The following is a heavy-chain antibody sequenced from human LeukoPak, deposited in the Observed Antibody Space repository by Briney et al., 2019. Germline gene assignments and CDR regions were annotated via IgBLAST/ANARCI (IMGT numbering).Heavy chain of an antibody. Sequence: PGGSLRLSCAVSGFTVSSNYMGWVRQAPGKGLEWVTGIYRDGSTYYADSVKGRFTISRDNSKNILYLQMNSLRVEDTALYYCALDCCTGSRFDHWGQGTLVTVPS. J-gene: IGHJ4*02. CDR2: IYRDGST. V-gene: IGHV3-53*01. CDR1: GFTVSSNY. D-gene: IGHD2-8*02. CDR3: ALDCCTGSRFDH.